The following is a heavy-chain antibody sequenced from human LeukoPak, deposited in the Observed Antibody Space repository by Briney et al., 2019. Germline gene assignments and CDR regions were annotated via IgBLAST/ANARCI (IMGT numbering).Heavy chain of an antibody. V-gene: IGHV3-66*04. CDR2: IHSGGFT. CDR1: RFTFNSYW. D-gene: IGHD2-21*01. J-gene: IGHJ3*01. Sequence: PGGSLRLSCAASRFTFNSYWMSWVRQAPGKGLEWVSTIHSGGFTYSADYLKGRFTISRDNSKNTLYIQLNRLRVEDTAVYFCARHGVMGDSFDVWGQGTMVIVSS. CDR3: ARHGVMGDSFDV.